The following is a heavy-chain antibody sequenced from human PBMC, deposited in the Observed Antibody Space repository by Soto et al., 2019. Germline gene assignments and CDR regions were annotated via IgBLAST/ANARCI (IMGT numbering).Heavy chain of an antibody. Sequence: EVQLLESGGGLVQPGGSLRLSCAASGFTFSSYTMSWVRQTPGKGLEWVSLFSGSGGDTYYADSVKGRLTISRDNSKNTLYLQINSLGAEDSAVYYCAAGTNSDWYTYWGQGTLVTVSS. CDR3: AAGTNSDWYTY. J-gene: IGHJ4*02. V-gene: IGHV3-23*01. CDR1: GFTFSSYT. D-gene: IGHD1-1*01. CDR2: FSGSGGDT.